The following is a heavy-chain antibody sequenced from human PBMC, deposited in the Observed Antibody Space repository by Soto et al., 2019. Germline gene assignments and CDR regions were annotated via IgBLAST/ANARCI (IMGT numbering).Heavy chain of an antibody. J-gene: IGHJ4*02. CDR2: INRDGSST. Sequence: GGSLRLSCAASGFTFRSYWMHWVRQASGKGLVWVSRINRDGSSTSYADSVKGRVTISRDTAKNTLYLQMNSLRAEDTAVYYCAREIVTTGEYYFDSWGQGTLVTSPQ. CDR3: AREIVTTGEYYFDS. V-gene: IGHV3-74*01. CDR1: GFTFRSYW. D-gene: IGHD1-1*01.